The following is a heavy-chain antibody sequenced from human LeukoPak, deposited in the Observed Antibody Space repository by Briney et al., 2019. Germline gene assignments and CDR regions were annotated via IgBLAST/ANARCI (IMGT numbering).Heavy chain of an antibody. CDR3: TRDGSSRSLAT. V-gene: IGHV4-30-2*01. J-gene: IGHJ5*02. D-gene: IGHD6-6*01. CDR1: GGSISSGGYY. CDR2: IYHSGST. Sequence: SQTLSLTCTVSGGSISSGGYYWSWIRQPPGKGLEWVGYIYHSGSTYYNPSLKSRVTISVDRSKNQFSLKLSSVTAADTAVYYCTRDGSSRSLATWGQGTLVTVSS.